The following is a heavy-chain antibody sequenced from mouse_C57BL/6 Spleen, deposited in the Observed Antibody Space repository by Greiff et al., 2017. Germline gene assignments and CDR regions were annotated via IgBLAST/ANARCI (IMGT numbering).Heavy chain of an antibody. J-gene: IGHJ3*01. Sequence: QVQLQQSGAELVRPGASVKLSCKASGYTFTDYYINWVKQRPGQGLEWIARIYPGSGNTYYNEKFKGKATLTAEKSSSTAYMQLSSLTSEDSAVYFCARGEMGITTVVGPFAYWGQGTLVTVSA. CDR2: IYPGSGNT. V-gene: IGHV1-76*01. CDR1: GYTFTDYY. D-gene: IGHD1-1*01. CDR3: ARGEMGITTVVGPFAY.